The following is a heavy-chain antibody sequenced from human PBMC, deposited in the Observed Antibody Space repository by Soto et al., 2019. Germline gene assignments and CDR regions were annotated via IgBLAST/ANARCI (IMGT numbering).Heavy chain of an antibody. Sequence: GALRLSCAASGFTFSSYSMNWVRQAPGKGLEWVSSISSSSSYIYYADSVKGRFTISRDNAKNSLYLQMNSLRAEDTAVYYCAREYCSSTSCYPHGMDVWGQGTTVTVSS. CDR2: ISSSSSYI. V-gene: IGHV3-21*01. CDR1: GFTFSSYS. J-gene: IGHJ6*02. D-gene: IGHD2-2*01. CDR3: AREYCSSTSCYPHGMDV.